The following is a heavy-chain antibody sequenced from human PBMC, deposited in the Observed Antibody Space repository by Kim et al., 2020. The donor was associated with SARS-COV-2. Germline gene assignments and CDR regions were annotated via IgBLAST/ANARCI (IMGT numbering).Heavy chain of an antibody. V-gene: IGHV4-39*01. D-gene: IGHD3-22*01. CDR1: GGSISSSSYY. Sequence: SETLSLTCTVSGGSISSSSYYWGWIRQPPGKGLEWIGSIYYSGSTYYNPSLKSRVTISVDTSKNQFSLKLSSVTAADTAVYYCARIRITMIVVVIVPSYFDYWGQGTLVTVSS. CDR3: ARIRITMIVVVIVPSYFDY. J-gene: IGHJ4*02. CDR2: IYYSGST.